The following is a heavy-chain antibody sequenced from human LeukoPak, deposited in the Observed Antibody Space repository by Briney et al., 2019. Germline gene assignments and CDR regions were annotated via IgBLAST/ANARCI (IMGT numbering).Heavy chain of an antibody. CDR3: ARPYSYGSEFDY. CDR2: IYPGDSDT. CDR1: GYTLTNNW. Sequence: GESLKISCKISGYTLTNNWIGWVRQVPGKGLEWMGIIYPGDSDTRYSPSFQGQVTISADKSISTAYLQWSSLKASDTAMYYCARPYSYGSEFDYWGQGTLVTVSS. V-gene: IGHV5-51*01. J-gene: IGHJ4*02. D-gene: IGHD5-18*01.